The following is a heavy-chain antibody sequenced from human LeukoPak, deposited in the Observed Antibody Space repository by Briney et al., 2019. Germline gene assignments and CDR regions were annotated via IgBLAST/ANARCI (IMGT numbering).Heavy chain of an antibody. D-gene: IGHD6-6*01. J-gene: IGHJ5*02. V-gene: IGHV1-2*06. Sequence: ASVKVSCKASGYTFTGYYIHWVRQAPGQGLEWMGRINPNSGGTNYAQKFQGRVTMTRDTSISTAYMELSRLRSDDTAVYYCARARTLNSSSAGKGIYWFDPWGQGTLVTVSS. CDR1: GYTFTGYY. CDR3: ARARTLNSSSAGKGIYWFDP. CDR2: INPNSGGT.